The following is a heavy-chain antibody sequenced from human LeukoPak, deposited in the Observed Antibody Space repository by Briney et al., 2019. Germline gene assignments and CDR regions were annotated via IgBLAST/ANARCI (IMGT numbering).Heavy chain of an antibody. Sequence: SETLSLTCTVSGGSISSGGYYWSWIRQHPGKGLEWIGYIYYSGSTYYNPSLKSRVTISVDTSKNQFSLKLSSVTAADTAVYYCARAPNWGPYGMDVWGQGTTVTVSS. CDR2: IYYSGST. CDR3: ARAPNWGPYGMDV. J-gene: IGHJ6*02. CDR1: GGSISSGGYY. V-gene: IGHV4-31*03. D-gene: IGHD7-27*01.